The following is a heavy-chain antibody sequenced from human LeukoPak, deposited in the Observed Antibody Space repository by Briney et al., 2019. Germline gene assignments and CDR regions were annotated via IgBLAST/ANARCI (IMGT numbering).Heavy chain of an antibody. V-gene: IGHV4-59*03. D-gene: IGHD1-26*01. CDR1: GASINSYR. CDR3: TKGYYKPFDW. CDR2: ISYDGKT. J-gene: IGHJ4*02. Sequence: SETLSLTCIVSGASINSYRWNWIRQPPGKGLEWMGYISYDGKTNYNPSLKSRLSPSVDESKNQLSLNLNSVASADTTSYYCTKGYYKPFDWWGQGPLVTVPS.